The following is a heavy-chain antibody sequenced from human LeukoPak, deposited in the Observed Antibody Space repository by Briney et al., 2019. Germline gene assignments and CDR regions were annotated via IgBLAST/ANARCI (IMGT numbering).Heavy chain of an antibody. D-gene: IGHD3-10*01. J-gene: IGHJ5*02. CDR1: GFTFSGYA. V-gene: IGHV3-30-3*01. CDR2: ISYDGSNK. CDR3: ATDRHMVRAQGFDP. Sequence: PGRSLRLSCAASGFTFSGYAMHWVRQAPGKGLEWVAVISYDGSNKYYADSVKGRFTISRDNSKNTLYLQMNSLRAEDTAVYYYATDRHMVRAQGFDPWGQGTLVTVSS.